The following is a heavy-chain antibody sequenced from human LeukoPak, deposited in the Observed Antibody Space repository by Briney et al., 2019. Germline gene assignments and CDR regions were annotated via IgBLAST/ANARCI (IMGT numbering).Heavy chain of an antibody. CDR3: ARMSGYDPENDY. Sequence: ASVKVSCKASGGTFSSYAISWVRQAPGQGLEWRGGIIPILGTANYAQKFQGRVTITADKSTSTAYMELSSLRSEDTAVYYCARMSGYDPENDYWGQGTLVTVSS. CDR2: IIPILGTA. CDR1: GGTFSSYA. D-gene: IGHD5-12*01. V-gene: IGHV1-69*10. J-gene: IGHJ4*02.